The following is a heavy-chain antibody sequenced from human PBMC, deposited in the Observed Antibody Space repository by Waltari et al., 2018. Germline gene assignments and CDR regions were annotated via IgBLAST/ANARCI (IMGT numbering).Heavy chain of an antibody. Sequence: QVQLQESGPGLVKPSETLSLTCTVSGYSISSGYYWGWIRQPPGKGLEWIGSIYHSGSTYYNPSLKSRVTISVDTSKNQFSLKLSSVTAADTAVYYCARVEGITMVQGADLYFDYWGQGTLVTVSS. CDR3: ARVEGITMVQGADLYFDY. V-gene: IGHV4-38-2*02. D-gene: IGHD3-10*01. CDR2: IYHSGST. CDR1: GYSISSGYY. J-gene: IGHJ4*02.